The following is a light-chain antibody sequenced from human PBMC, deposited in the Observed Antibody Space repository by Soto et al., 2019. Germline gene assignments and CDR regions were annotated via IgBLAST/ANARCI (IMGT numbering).Light chain of an antibody. J-gene: IGKJ3*01. CDR2: AAS. V-gene: IGKV1-27*01. CDR1: EDISNY. Sequence: DIQMTQSPSSLSASVGDRVTITCRASEDISNYLAWYQQKPGKVPKVLIYAASTLQSGVPSRFSGSGHGTDFTLAISSLQPEDVATYYCHKYNSAPFTFGPGTKVDIE. CDR3: HKYNSAPFT.